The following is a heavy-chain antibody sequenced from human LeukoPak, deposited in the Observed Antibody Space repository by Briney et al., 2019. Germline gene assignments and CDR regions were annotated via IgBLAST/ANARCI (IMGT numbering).Heavy chain of an antibody. CDR3: ARDGNYYDSSGPADY. CDR2: INSDGIST. D-gene: IGHD3-22*01. CDR1: RFTFIRYW. J-gene: IGHJ4*02. Sequence: PGGSLRLSCAASRFTFIRYWMQWVRQAPGKGLVWVSRINSDGISTSYADSVKGRFTISRDNAKNTLYLQMNSLRAEDTAVYYCARDGNYYDSSGPADYWGQGTLVTVSS. V-gene: IGHV3-74*01.